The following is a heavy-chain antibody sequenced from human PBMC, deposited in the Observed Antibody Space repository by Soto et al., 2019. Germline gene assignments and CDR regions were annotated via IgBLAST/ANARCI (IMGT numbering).Heavy chain of an antibody. CDR2: IYYSGST. CDR3: ARQAYSSNPVDY. J-gene: IGHJ4*02. CDR1: GGSISSSSYY. V-gene: IGHV4-39*01. Sequence: PSETLSLTCTVSGGSISSSSYYWGWIRQPPGKGLEWIGSIYYSGSTYYNPSLKSRVTISVDTSKNQFSLKLSSVTAAGTAVYYCARQAYSSNPVDYWGQGTLVTVSS. D-gene: IGHD6-13*01.